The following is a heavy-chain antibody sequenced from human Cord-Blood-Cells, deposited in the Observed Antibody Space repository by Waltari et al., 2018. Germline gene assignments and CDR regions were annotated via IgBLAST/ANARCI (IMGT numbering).Heavy chain of an antibody. Sequence: QVQLVESGGGVVQPGRSLRLSCAASGFTFSSYGMHWVRQAPGKGLEWVAVIWYDGSNKYYADSVKSRFTISRDNSKNTLYLQMNSLRAEDTAVYYCARDRSILEWLFDYWGQGTLVTVSS. CDR3: ARDRSILEWLFDY. CDR2: IWYDGSNK. V-gene: IGHV3-33*01. D-gene: IGHD3-3*01. J-gene: IGHJ4*02. CDR1: GFTFSSYG.